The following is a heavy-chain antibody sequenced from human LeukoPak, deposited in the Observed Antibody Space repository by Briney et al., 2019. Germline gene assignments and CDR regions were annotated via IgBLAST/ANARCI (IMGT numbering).Heavy chain of an antibody. J-gene: IGHJ6*03. V-gene: IGHV3-21*06. CDR3: ARDPYSGSYGPYYYYYMDV. CDR1: GFSFSSYN. Sequence: KSGGSLRLSCAASGFSFSSYNMNWVRQAPGKGPEWVSSITSSSSYIYYADSVKGRFTISRDNAENSLYLQMDSLRVEDTAVYYCARDPYSGSYGPYYYYYMDVWGKGTTVTISS. CDR2: ITSSSSYI. D-gene: IGHD1-26*01.